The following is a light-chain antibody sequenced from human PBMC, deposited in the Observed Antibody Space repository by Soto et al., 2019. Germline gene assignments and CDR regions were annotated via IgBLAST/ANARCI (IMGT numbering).Light chain of an antibody. CDR1: SSDVGGYDY. J-gene: IGLJ1*01. Sequence: QSALTQPRSVSGSPGQSVTIFCTGTSSDVGGYDYVSWYQQHPGKAPKLMIYDVRERPSGVPDRVSGSKSGNTASLTISGLQAEDEADYYCCSYAGSYNYVFGTGTKLTVL. CDR2: DVR. CDR3: CSYAGSYNYV. V-gene: IGLV2-11*01.